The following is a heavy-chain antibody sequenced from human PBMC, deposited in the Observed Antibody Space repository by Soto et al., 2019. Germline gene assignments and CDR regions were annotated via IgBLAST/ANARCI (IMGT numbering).Heavy chain of an antibody. D-gene: IGHD4-17*01. J-gene: IGHJ4*02. CDR3: ARVVDYGDYYFDY. Sequence: QVQLVQSGAEVKKPGASEKVSCKASGYTFTSYAMHWVRQAPGQRLEWMGWINAGNGNTKYSQKFQGRVTITRDTSASTAYMELSSLRSEDTAVYYCARVVDYGDYYFDYWGQETLVTVSS. V-gene: IGHV1-3*01. CDR2: INAGNGNT. CDR1: GYTFTSYA.